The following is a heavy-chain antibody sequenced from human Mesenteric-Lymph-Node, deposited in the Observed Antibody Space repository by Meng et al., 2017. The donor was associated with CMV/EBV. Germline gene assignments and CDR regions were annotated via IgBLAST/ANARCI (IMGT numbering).Heavy chain of an antibody. D-gene: IGHD5-24*01. V-gene: IGHV3-30*04. CDR3: AKGQSYAMAV. Sequence: GESLKISCAASGFTFSSYAMHWVRQAPGKGLEWVAVISYDGSNKYYADSVKGRFTISRDNSKNTLCLQMSSLRAEDTALYYCAKGQSYAMAVWGQGTTVTVSS. CDR1: GFTFSSYA. CDR2: ISYDGSNK. J-gene: IGHJ6*02.